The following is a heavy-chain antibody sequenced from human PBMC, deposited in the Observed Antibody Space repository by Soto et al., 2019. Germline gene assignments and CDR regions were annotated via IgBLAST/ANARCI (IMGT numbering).Heavy chain of an antibody. Sequence: ASVKVSCKASGYNFITYALYWVRQAPGQSLECMGWINAGNGNTKYSQKFQGRVSITRDTSASTVYMELSSRRSEDTAVYYCARDGGGYCSGGSCYRGSGDYWGQGTLVTVSS. CDR2: INAGNGNT. D-gene: IGHD2-15*01. J-gene: IGHJ4*02. CDR3: ARDGGGYCSGGSCYRGSGDY. CDR1: GYNFITYA. V-gene: IGHV1-3*01.